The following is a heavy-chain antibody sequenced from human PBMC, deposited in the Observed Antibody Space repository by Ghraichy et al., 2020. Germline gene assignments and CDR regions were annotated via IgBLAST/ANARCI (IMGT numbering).Heavy chain of an antibody. D-gene: IGHD3-10*01. CDR3: APTMVRGAD. Sequence: ETLSLTCAASGFTFSSYSMNWVRQAPGKGLEWVSYISSSSSTIYYADSVKGRFTISRDNAKNSLYLQMNSLRAEDTAVYYCAPTMVRGADWGQGTLVTVSS. V-gene: IGHV3-48*01. J-gene: IGHJ4*02. CDR2: ISSSSSTI. CDR1: GFTFSSYS.